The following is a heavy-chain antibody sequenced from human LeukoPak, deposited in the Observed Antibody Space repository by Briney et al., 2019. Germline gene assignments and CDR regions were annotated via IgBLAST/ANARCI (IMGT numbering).Heavy chain of an antibody. CDR3: AKAQDIVVVVAAEGYFDY. J-gene: IGHJ4*02. CDR2: ISGSGGST. D-gene: IGHD2-15*01. Sequence: GGSLRLSCAASGFTFSGYAMSWVRQAPGKGLEWVSAISGSGGSTYYADSVKGRFTISRDNSKNTLYLQMNSLRAEDTAVYYCAKAQDIVVVVAAEGYFDYWGQGTLVTVSS. V-gene: IGHV3-23*01. CDR1: GFTFSGYA.